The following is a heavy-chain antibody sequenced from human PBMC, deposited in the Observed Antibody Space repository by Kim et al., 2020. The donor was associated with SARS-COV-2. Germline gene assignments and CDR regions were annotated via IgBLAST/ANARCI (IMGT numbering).Heavy chain of an antibody. CDR1: GFTFNNYA. CDR2: ISGNAAGT. V-gene: IGHV3-23*01. J-gene: IGHJ6*02. CDR3: AKKITTPGRSYYYSALDV. Sequence: GGSLRLSCAASGFTFNNYAMTCVRQAPGKGLEWVSAISGNAAGTYYADSVKGRFTISRDNSRNTLFLQMNSLRADDTAVYYCAKKITTPGRSYYYSALDVWGQGTTVTVSS. D-gene: IGHD6-13*01.